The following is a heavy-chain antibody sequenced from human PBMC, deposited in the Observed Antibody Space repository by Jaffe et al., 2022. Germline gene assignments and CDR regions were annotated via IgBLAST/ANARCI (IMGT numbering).Heavy chain of an antibody. CDR3: ASGPYSSSWYVGWFDP. CDR1: GYTFTSYY. D-gene: IGHD6-13*01. J-gene: IGHJ5*02. Sequence: QVQLVQSGAEVKKPGASVKVSCKASGYTFTSYYMHWVRQAPGQGLEWMGIINPSGGSTSYAQKFQGRVTMTRDTSTSTVYMELSSLRSEDTAVYYCASGPYSSSWYVGWFDPWGQGTLVTVSS. CDR2: INPSGGST. V-gene: IGHV1-46*01.